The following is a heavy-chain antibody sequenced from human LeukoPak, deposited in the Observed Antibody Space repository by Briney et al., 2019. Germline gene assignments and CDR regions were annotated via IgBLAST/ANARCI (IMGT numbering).Heavy chain of an antibody. Sequence: ASVTVSFKASGYTFTGYYMRWVRQAPGQGLEWMGWINPNSGGTNYAQKFQGRVTMTRDTSISTAYMELSRLRSDDTAVYYCARVLGTRYYYYYMDVWGKGTTVTVSS. CDR1: GYTFTGYY. CDR3: ARVLGTRYYYYYMDV. D-gene: IGHD7-27*01. CDR2: INPNSGGT. J-gene: IGHJ6*03. V-gene: IGHV1-2*02.